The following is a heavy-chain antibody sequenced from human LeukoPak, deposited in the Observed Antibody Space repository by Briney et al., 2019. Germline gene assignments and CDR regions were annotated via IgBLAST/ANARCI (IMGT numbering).Heavy chain of an antibody. CDR3: ARYYDRSGFYRDAFDL. CDR1: GFIFKTYC. Sequence: GGSLRLSCAASGFIFKTYCMSWARQAPGKGLEWLSYITSNSNDKYYADSVKGRFTISRDNAKDSLHLQMDSLRDEDTAVYYCARYYDRSGFYRDAFDLWGQGTMVTVSS. D-gene: IGHD3-22*01. CDR2: ITSNSNDK. V-gene: IGHV3-48*02. J-gene: IGHJ3*01.